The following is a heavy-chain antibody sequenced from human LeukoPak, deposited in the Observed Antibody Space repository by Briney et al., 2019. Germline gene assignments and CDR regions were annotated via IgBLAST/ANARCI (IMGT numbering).Heavy chain of an antibody. D-gene: IGHD1-26*01. CDR1: GFTFSIYA. J-gene: IGHJ6*02. CDR3: VKAVGAKGDYYYYYGMDV. V-gene: IGHV3-64D*09. Sequence: PGGSPRLSCSASGFTFSIYAMHWVRQAPGKGLEYVSAISSNGGSTYYADSVKGRFTISRDNSKDTLYLQMSSLRAEDTAVYYCVKAVGAKGDYYYYYGMDVWGQGTTVTVSS. CDR2: ISSNGGST.